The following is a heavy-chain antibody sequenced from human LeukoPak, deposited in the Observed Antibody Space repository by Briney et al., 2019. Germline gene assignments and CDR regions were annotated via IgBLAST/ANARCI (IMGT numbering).Heavy chain of an antibody. V-gene: IGHV4-59*01. Sequence: SETLSLTCTVSGGSISSYYCNWIRQPPGKGLEWVGYIYYIGSTNYNPSLKSRVTISVDTSKNQFSLKLSSVTAADTAVYYCARVTLTGYYAFDIWGQGTMVTVSS. J-gene: IGHJ3*02. CDR2: IYYIGST. CDR1: GGSISSYY. CDR3: ARVTLTGYYAFDI. D-gene: IGHD3-9*01.